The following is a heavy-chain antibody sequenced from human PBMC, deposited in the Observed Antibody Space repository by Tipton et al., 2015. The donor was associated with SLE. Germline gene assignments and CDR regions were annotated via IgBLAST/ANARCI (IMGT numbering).Heavy chain of an antibody. V-gene: IGHV4-61*05. CDR1: GGSISSSPYY. CDR3: ARQRLRLLSPLDA. CDR2: VCNSVST. J-gene: IGHJ6*02. Sequence: TLSLTCTVSGGSISSSPYYWAWIRQSPGKGLEWIACVCNSVSTNYDPSLKSRGTISVDTSKNHFSLELTSVTAADTAVYYCARQRLRLLSPLDAWGQGTTVTVS. D-gene: IGHD3-10*01.